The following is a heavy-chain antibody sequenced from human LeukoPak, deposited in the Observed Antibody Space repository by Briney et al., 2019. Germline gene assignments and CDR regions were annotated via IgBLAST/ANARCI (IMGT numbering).Heavy chain of an antibody. Sequence: GGSLRLSCTASGFTFGDYAMSWVRQAPGKGLEWVGFIRSKAYGGTTEYAASVKGRFTISRDDSKSIAYLQMNSLKTEDTAVYYCTAPVNYDFWSGPTGYWGQGTLVTVSS. J-gene: IGHJ4*02. V-gene: IGHV3-49*04. CDR1: GFTFGDYA. CDR3: TAPVNYDFWSGPTGY. CDR2: IRSKAYGGTT. D-gene: IGHD3-3*01.